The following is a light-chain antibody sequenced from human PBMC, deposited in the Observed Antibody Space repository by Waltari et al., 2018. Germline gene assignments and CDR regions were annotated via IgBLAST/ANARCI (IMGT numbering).Light chain of an antibody. V-gene: IGLV2-11*01. Sequence: QSALTQPLSVSGSPGQSVTISCTGTGSDIGAYNYVSWSQQPPHKPPKLIIYDVTERPTGVPDRFSGSKSGNTASLTISGLQAEDEAHYYCCSYVGAYSWVFGGGTDLTVV. CDR3: CSYVGAYSWV. CDR2: DVT. J-gene: IGLJ3*02. CDR1: GSDIGAYNY.